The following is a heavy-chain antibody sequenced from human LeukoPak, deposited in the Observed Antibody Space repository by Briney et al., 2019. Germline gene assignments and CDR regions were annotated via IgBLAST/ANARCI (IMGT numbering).Heavy chain of an antibody. V-gene: IGHV4-34*01. CDR2: NNHSGST. J-gene: IGHJ3*02. CDR3: ARAPIYSSSWYRGAFDI. CDR1: GGSFSGYY. Sequence: SETLSLTCAVYGGSFSGYYWSWIRQPSGKGLECIGENNHSGSTNYNPALKSRVTISVDTSKNQFSLKLSSVTAADTAVYYCARAPIYSSSWYRGAFDIWGQGTMVTVSS. D-gene: IGHD6-13*01.